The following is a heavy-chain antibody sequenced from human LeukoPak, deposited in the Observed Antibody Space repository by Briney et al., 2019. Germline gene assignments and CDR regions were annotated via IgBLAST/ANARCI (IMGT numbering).Heavy chain of an antibody. V-gene: IGHV3-48*03. CDR3: VRGSVADY. J-gene: IGHJ4*02. Sequence: GGSLRLSCAASGFTFSNYEMKWVRQAPGQGLEWVSYISSSGLTIYYGDSMKGRFAISRDNAKNSLYLQMNSLRAEDTAVYYCVRGSVADYWGQGTLVTVSS. CDR2: ISSSGLTI. CDR1: GFTFSNYE.